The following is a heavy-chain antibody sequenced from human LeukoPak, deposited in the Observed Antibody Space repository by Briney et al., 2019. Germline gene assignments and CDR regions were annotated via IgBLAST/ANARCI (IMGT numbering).Heavy chain of an antibody. CDR1: GFIFKDYW. CDR3: AKDFGSGIYYRFDP. Sequence: GGSLRLSCAASGFIFKDYWMIWVRQAPGKGLEWVSVISGGGDTYYTDSVKGRFTISRDNSKNMLYLQMHSLRAEDAAVYYCAKDFGSGIYYRFDPWGQGTLVTVSS. V-gene: IGHV3-23*01. D-gene: IGHD3-10*01. CDR2: ISGGGDT. J-gene: IGHJ5*02.